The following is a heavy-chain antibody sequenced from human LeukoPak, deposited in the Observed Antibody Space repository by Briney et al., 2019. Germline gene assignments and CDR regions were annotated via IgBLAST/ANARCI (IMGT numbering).Heavy chain of an antibody. CDR3: ARADSNIAARRIGFDY. D-gene: IGHD6-6*01. V-gene: IGHV3-7*01. CDR2: IKQDGSEK. CDR1: GFTFSSYW. Sequence: GGSLRLSCAASGFTFSSYWMSWVRQAPGKGLERVANIKQDGSEKYYVDSVKGRFTISRDNAKNSLYLQMNSLRAEDTAVYYCARADSNIAARRIGFDYWGQGTLVTVSS. J-gene: IGHJ4*02.